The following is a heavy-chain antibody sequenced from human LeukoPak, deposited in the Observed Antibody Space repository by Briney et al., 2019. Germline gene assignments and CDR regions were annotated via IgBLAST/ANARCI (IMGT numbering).Heavy chain of an antibody. V-gene: IGHV3-30-3*01. D-gene: IGHD3-10*01. Sequence: GRSLRLSCAASGFTFSTYAMHWVRQAPGEGLEWVAVISYDGSKKYYADSVRGRFTISRDNSKNTVYMQINSLRAEDTAVYYCARDYYGSGHFDNWGQGTLVTVSS. CDR2: ISYDGSKK. CDR3: ARDYYGSGHFDN. J-gene: IGHJ4*02. CDR1: GFTFSTYA.